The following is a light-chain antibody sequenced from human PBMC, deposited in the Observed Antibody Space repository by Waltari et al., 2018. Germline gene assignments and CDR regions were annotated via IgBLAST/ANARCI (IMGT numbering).Light chain of an antibody. CDR3: ATWDDSLNGVV. CDR2: SNK. Sequence: QSVLTQPPSASGTPGPGVTISCSGRRSNIGTNTVNWYRQLPGTAPKVLIYSNKQRPSGVPDRFSGSKSGTSASLAVSGLQSEDEGDYYCATWDDSLNGVVFGGGTKLTVL. J-gene: IGLJ2*01. V-gene: IGLV1-44*01. CDR1: RSNIGTNT.